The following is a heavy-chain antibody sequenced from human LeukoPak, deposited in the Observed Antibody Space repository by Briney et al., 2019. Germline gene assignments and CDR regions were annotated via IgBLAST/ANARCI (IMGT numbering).Heavy chain of an antibody. D-gene: IGHD2-2*01. V-gene: IGHV4-39*07. CDR2: IYDSGST. J-gene: IGHJ6*02. CDR1: GGSIRSSYYY. CDR3: ARGFYCSSTSCYFRWARNGMDV. Sequence: SETLSLTCTVSGGSIRSSYYYWGWIRQPPGKGLEWIGSIYDSGSTYYNPSLKSRVTISVDTSKNQFSLKLSSVTAADTAVYYCARGFYCSSTSCYFRWARNGMDVWGQGTTVTVSS.